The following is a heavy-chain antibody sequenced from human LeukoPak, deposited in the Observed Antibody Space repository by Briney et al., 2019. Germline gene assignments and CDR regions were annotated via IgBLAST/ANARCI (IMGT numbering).Heavy chain of an antibody. Sequence: ASVKVSCKASGYTFTGYYMHWVRQAPGQGLEWMGRINPNSGGTNYAQKFQGRVTMTRDTSISTAYMELSRLRSDDTAVYYCARQTTVTTEGYYYGMDVWGQGTTVTVSS. CDR2: INPNSGGT. D-gene: IGHD4-17*01. CDR1: GYTFTGYY. CDR3: ARQTTVTTEGYYYGMDV. J-gene: IGHJ6*02. V-gene: IGHV1-2*06.